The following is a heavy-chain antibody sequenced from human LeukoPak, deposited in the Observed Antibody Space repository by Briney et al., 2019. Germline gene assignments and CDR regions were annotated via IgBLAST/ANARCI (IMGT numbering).Heavy chain of an antibody. J-gene: IGHJ5*02. CDR2: IDYTGTT. Sequence: SETLSLTCSVFGDSISNNFYYWGWIRQTPGKGLAWIASIDYTGTTYYNPSFKSRVSISMDTSKNQFSLKLSSVTAADTAVYYCAIQHPVKYSGSLSPGWFDPWGQGTLVTVSS. CDR3: AIQHPVKYSGSLSPGWFDP. CDR1: GDSISNNFYY. D-gene: IGHD1-26*01. V-gene: IGHV4-39*07.